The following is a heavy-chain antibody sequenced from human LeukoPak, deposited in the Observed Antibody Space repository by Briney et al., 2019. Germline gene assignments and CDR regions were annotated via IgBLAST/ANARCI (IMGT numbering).Heavy chain of an antibody. CDR2: IKQDGSEK. Sequence: GGSLRLSCAASGFTFSSYWMSWVRQAPGKGLEWVANIKQDGSEKYYVDSVKGRFTVSRDNAKNSLYLQMNSLRAEDTAVYYCARIPRGFGESILYYMDVWGKGTTVTVSS. D-gene: IGHD3-10*01. CDR1: GFTFSSYW. CDR3: ARIPRGFGESILYYMDV. V-gene: IGHV3-7*01. J-gene: IGHJ6*03.